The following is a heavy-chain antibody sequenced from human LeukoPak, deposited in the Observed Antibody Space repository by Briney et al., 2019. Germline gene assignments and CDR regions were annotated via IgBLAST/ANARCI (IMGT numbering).Heavy chain of an antibody. Sequence: ASVKVSCKASGYTFTNYHINWVRQATGQGLEWMGWMNPNSGDRGYAQKFQGRVTISGGTSISTSYMELGSLRSDDTAVYFCARTTSLTASGYDYWGQGTLVTVSS. CDR1: GYTFTNYH. D-gene: IGHD6-25*01. J-gene: IGHJ4*02. CDR3: ARTTSLTASGYDY. CDR2: MNPNSGDR. V-gene: IGHV1-8*03.